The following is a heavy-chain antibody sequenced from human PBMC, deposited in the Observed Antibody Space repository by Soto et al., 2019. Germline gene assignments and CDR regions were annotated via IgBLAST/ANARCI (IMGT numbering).Heavy chain of an antibody. V-gene: IGHV3-23*01. J-gene: IGHJ4*02. Sequence: GGSLRLSCAASGFTFSSYSIYWVRQAPGKGLEWVSGISGSGSGTYYADSVKGRFTISRDNAKSTLFLQMNFLRAEDTAVYYCTRSPREWLQLGDFFDYWGQGTLVTVSS. D-gene: IGHD5-12*01. CDR2: ISGSGSGT. CDR1: GFTFSSYS. CDR3: TRSPREWLQLGDFFDY.